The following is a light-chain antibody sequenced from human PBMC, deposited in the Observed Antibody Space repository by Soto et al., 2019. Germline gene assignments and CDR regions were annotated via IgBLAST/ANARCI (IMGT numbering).Light chain of an antibody. CDR2: EVS. CDR1: SSDVGGYNY. V-gene: IGLV2-14*01. CDR3: SSYTSSSTQV. J-gene: IGLJ1*01. Sequence: QSVLTQPASVSGSPGQSITISCTGTSSDVGGYNYVSCYQQHPGKAPKLMIYEVSNRPSGVSNRFSGSKSGTTASLTISGLQAEDEADYYCSSYTSSSTQVFGTGTKLTVL.